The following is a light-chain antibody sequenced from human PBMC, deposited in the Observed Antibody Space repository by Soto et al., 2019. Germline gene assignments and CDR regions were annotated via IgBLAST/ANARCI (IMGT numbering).Light chain of an antibody. V-gene: IGKV3-20*01. CDR3: QQYGGSPRT. J-gene: IGKJ1*01. CDR1: ESISSSY. CDR2: GAS. Sequence: EIVLTQSPGTLSLSPGARATLSCRASESISSSYLAWYQQRPGQAPRLLIYGASTRATGIPDRFSGSGSGTDFTLTISRLEPEDSAVYYCQQYGGSPRTFGQGTKVEIK.